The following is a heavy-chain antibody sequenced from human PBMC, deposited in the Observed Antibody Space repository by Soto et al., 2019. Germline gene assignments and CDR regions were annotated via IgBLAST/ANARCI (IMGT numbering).Heavy chain of an antibody. CDR3: ATTQSFDY. J-gene: IGHJ4*02. V-gene: IGHV3-7*01. CDR1: GFTFSNYW. Sequence: EVQVVESGGGLVQPGGSLKLSCVASGFTFSNYWMSWVRQAPGKGLEWVANIRRDGSEKNFVDSVKGRFTISRDNAKNSVDLQMNSLRAEDTAVYYCATTQSFDYWGQGTLVTVSS. CDR2: IRRDGSEK.